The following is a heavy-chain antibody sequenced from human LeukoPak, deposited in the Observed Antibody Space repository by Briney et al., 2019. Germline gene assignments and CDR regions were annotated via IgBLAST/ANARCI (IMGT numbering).Heavy chain of an antibody. CDR1: GYTFTSYY. V-gene: IGHV1-46*01. J-gene: IGHJ4*02. CDR2: INPSGGST. Sequence: ASVKVSCKASGYTFTSYYMHWVRQAPGQGLEWMGIINPSGGSTSYAQKFQGRVTMTRDTSTSTVYMELSSLRSEDTAVYYCARELMYYDSSGYPRGPFDYWGQGTLVTVSS. CDR3: ARELMYYDSSGYPRGPFDY. D-gene: IGHD3-22*01.